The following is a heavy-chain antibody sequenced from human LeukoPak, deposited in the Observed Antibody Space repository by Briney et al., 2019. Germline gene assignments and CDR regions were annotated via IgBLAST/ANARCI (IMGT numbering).Heavy chain of an antibody. D-gene: IGHD3-22*01. CDR1: GGSISSSSYY. Sequence: SETLSLTCTVSGGSISSSSYYWGWIRQPPGKGLEWIGSIYYSGSTYYNPSLKSRVTISVDTSKNQFSLKLRSVTAADTAVYYCARHVRITMIVVVITPDYWGQGTLVTVSS. J-gene: IGHJ4*02. CDR3: ARHVRITMIVVVITPDY. V-gene: IGHV4-39*01. CDR2: IYYSGST.